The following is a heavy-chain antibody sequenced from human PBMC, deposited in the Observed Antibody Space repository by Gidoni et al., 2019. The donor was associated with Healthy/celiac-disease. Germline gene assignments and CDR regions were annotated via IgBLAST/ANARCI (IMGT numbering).Heavy chain of an antibody. D-gene: IGHD2-15*01. CDR2: IYSGGST. Sequence: EVQLVESVGGLVQPGGSLRLSCAASGFTVSSNYMSWVRQAPGKGLEWVSVIYSGGSTYYADSVKGRFTISRDNSKNTLYLQMNSLRAEDTAVYYCARDDGDCSGGSCYVSWGQGTLVTVSS. CDR1: GFTVSSNY. V-gene: IGHV3-66*01. J-gene: IGHJ5*02. CDR3: ARDDGDCSGGSCYVS.